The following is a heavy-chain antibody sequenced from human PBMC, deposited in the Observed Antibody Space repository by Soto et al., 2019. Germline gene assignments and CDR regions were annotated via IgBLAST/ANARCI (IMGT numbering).Heavy chain of an antibody. Sequence: PGGSLRLSCAASGFTFSSYAMSWVRQAPGKGLEWVSAISGSGGNKYYADSVKGRFTISRDNSKNTLYLQMNSLRTEDTAVYYCAGDPFIPVSGTGRGYYYGMDVWGQGTTVTVSS. CDR2: ISGSGGNK. D-gene: IGHD1-7*01. V-gene: IGHV3-23*01. CDR1: GFTFSSYA. J-gene: IGHJ6*02. CDR3: AGDPFIPVSGTGRGYYYGMDV.